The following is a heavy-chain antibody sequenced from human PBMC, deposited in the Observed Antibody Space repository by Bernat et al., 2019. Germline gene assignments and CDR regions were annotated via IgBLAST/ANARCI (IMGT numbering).Heavy chain of an antibody. CDR1: GFTFSSYA. Sequence: QVQLVESGGGVVQPGRSLRLSCAASGFTFSSYAMHWVRQAPGKGLEWVAVISYDGSNKYYADSVKGRFTISRDNSKNKLYLQMNSLRAEDTAVYYCASIVLMVYATDTAFDIWGQGTLVTVSS. V-gene: IGHV3-30-3*01. D-gene: IGHD2-8*01. CDR3: ASIVLMVYATDTAFDI. J-gene: IGHJ3*02. CDR2: ISYDGSNK.